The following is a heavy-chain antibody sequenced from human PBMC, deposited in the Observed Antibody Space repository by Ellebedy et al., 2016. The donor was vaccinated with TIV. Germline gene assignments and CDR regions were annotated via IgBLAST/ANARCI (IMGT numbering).Heavy chain of an antibody. D-gene: IGHD6-13*01. CDR1: GFIFSDYG. Sequence: GESLKIPCAASGFIFSDYGMHWVRQAPGKGLEWMTFIRNDGFNKYYADSVKGRFTISRDNSKNTLSLQMNSLRPEDTAVYYCAKDTAASGLFVYWGQGIVVTVSS. V-gene: IGHV3-30*02. CDR2: IRNDGFNK. J-gene: IGHJ4*02. CDR3: AKDTAASGLFVY.